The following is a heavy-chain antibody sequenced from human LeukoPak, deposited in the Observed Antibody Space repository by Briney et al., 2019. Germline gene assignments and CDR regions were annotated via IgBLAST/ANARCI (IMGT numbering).Heavy chain of an antibody. V-gene: IGHV4-39*01. J-gene: IGHJ4*02. CDR3: ARQTGSGLFTLP. D-gene: IGHD3/OR15-3a*01. CDR1: GVSISSSNSY. CDR2: IYYTGNT. Sequence: SETLSLTCTVSGVSISSSNSYWGWIRQPPGKGLEWIGSIYYTGNTYYNASLKSRVTVSIDTSKNQISLRLTSVTAADTAMYYCARQTGSGLFTLPGGQGTLVTVSS.